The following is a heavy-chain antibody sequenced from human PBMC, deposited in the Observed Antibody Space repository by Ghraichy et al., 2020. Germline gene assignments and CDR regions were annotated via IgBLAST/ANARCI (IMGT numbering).Heavy chain of an antibody. V-gene: IGHV3-72*01. Sequence: GGSLRLSCAASGFTFSDHFMDWVRQAPGKGLEWVGRSRNKANSYTTEYAASVKGRFTVSRGDSTNSLYLQMNSLRTEDTAVYYCVRGYNSLDSWGQGTLVTVSS. CDR2: SRNKANSYTT. CDR3: VRGYNSLDS. J-gene: IGHJ4*02. D-gene: IGHD6-19*01. CDR1: GFTFSDHF.